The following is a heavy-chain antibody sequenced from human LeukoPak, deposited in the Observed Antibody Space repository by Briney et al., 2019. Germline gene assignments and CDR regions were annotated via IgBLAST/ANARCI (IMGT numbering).Heavy chain of an antibody. CDR1: GGSMSSYY. Sequence: PSETLSLICTVSGGSMSSYYWSWIRQPPGKGLEWIGYIYQNGRTNYNPSLKSRVTISVDTSKNHFSLNLTSVTAADMAVYFCAREDRNGNSGYAIGDWGQGILVTVSS. V-gene: IGHV4-59*01. CDR2: IYQNGRT. D-gene: IGHD5-12*01. CDR3: AREDRNGNSGYAIGD. J-gene: IGHJ4*02.